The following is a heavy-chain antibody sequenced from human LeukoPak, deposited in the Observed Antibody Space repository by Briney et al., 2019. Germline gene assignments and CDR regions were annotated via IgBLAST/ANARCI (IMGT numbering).Heavy chain of an antibody. CDR2: INPNSGGT. D-gene: IGHD3-3*01. CDR3: ARAYYDFWSGQIDY. J-gene: IGHJ4*02. Sequence: ASVKVSCKASGYTSTGYYMHWVRQAPGQGLEWMGWINPNSGGTNYAQKFQGRVTMTRDTSISTAYMELSRLRSDDTAVYYCARAYYDFWSGQIDYWGQGTLVTVSS. CDR1: GYTSTGYY. V-gene: IGHV1-2*02.